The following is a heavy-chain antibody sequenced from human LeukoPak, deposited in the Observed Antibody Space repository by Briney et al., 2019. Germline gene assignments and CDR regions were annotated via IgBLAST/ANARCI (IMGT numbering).Heavy chain of an antibody. CDR1: GFTFSSYW. J-gene: IGHJ4*02. V-gene: IGHV3-7*04. Sequence: PGGSLRLSCAASGFTFSSYWMSGVRQAPGKGLEWVASIRQDGSEKYYVDSVKGRFTISRDNAKNSLHLQMNSLRAEDTALYYCARHNPLWGYWGQGTLVTVSS. CDR2: IRQDGSEK. D-gene: IGHD1-14*01. CDR3: ARHNPLWGY.